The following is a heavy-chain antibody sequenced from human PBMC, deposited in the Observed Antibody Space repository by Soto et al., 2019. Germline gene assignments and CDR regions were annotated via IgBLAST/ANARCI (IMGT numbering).Heavy chain of an antibody. CDR3: ARGVGTGFYPYFDY. Sequence: GGSLRLSCAVSGLTFSTYTFNWVRQAPGKGLEWISYITGTSSPIYYADSVKGRFTISRDNAKNSLYLQMDSLRDEDTAVYYCARGVGTGFYPYFDYWGQGTLVTVSS. D-gene: IGHD2-8*02. CDR1: GLTFSTYT. V-gene: IGHV3-48*02. J-gene: IGHJ4*02. CDR2: ITGTSSPI.